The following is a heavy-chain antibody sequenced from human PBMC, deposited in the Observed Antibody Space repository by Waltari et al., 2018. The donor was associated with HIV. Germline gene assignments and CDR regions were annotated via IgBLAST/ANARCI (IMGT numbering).Heavy chain of an antibody. J-gene: IGHJ3*01. CDR3: ARDAVTDDAFDL. CDR1: VVTVNDYS. CDR2: ITPTGDFM. Sequence: QVQLVASGGGLVLLGGSLRPSRAASVVTVNDYSMNWIRQAPGKELEWISYITPTGDFMYYADSVRGRFTVSRDSAKNLLYLQVNSLTAEDTAVYYCARDAVTDDAFDLWGQGTMVTVSS. D-gene: IGHD6-19*01. V-gene: IGHV3-11*01.